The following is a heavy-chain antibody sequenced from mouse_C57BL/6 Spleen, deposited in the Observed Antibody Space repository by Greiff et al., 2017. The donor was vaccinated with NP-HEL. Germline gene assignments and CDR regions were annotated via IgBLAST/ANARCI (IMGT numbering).Heavy chain of an antibody. CDR3: ARAGGVSSYPAWFAY. J-gene: IGHJ3*01. CDR2: IDPNSGGT. Sequence: VQLQQPGAELVKPGASVKLSCKASGYTFTSYGMHWVKQRPGRGLEWIGRIDPNSGGTKYNEKFKSKATLTVDKPSSTAYMQLSSLTSEDSAVYSCARAGGVSSYPAWFAYWGQGTLVTVSA. V-gene: IGHV1-72*01. CDR1: GYTFTSYG. D-gene: IGHD1-1*01.